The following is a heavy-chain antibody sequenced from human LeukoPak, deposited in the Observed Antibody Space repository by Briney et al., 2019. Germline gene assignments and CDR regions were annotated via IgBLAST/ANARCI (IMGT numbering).Heavy chain of an antibody. V-gene: IGHV3-49*04. J-gene: IGHJ6*01. D-gene: IGHD5-18*01. Sequence: GWSLRLSCTTSGFNFGDHAMTWVRQAPGKGREGVGFIRSKAYRGTTECAASVKGRFTISRDDSKSVVYLQMNSLKREDTAVYYCSRGPIQLWLHNGVAVWPQGTRLRVPS. CDR3: SRGPIQLWLHNGVAV. CDR2: IRSKAYRGTT. CDR1: GFNFGDHA.